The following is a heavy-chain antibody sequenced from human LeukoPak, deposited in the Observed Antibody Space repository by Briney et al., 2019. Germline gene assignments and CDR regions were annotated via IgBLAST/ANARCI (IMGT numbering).Heavy chain of an antibody. CDR3: ARDQSLMVRGVIGY. D-gene: IGHD3-10*01. Sequence: PGGSLRLSCAASGFTFSSYWMSWVRQAPGKGLEWVANIKQDGSEKYYVDSVKGRFTISRDNAKNSLYLQMNSLRAEDTAVYYCARDQSLMVRGVIGYWGQGTLVTVS. CDR2: IKQDGSEK. CDR1: GFTFSSYW. V-gene: IGHV3-7*01. J-gene: IGHJ4*02.